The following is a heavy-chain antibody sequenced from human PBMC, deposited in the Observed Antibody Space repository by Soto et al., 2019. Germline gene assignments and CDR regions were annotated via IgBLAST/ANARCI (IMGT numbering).Heavy chain of an antibody. CDR2: ISAKNGNT. Sequence: ASVKVSCKTSGYTFSDYGISWVRQAPGQGLEWMGWISAKNGNTNFAQKFRGRVTMITDTSTNTVYMELRNLRLDDTAVYYCATDPPETPPDYWGQGTMVTVYS. CDR3: ATDPPETPPDY. J-gene: IGHJ4*02. V-gene: IGHV1-18*01. CDR1: GYTFSDYG.